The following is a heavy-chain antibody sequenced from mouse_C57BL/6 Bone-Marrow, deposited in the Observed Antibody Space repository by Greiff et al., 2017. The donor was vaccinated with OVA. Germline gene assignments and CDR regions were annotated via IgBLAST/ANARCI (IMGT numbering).Heavy chain of an antibody. D-gene: IGHD1-1*01. CDR1: GYSITSDY. V-gene: IGHV3-8*01. Sequence: EVKLQESGPGLAKPSQTLSLTCSVTGYSITSDYWNWIRKFPGNKLEYMGYISYSGSTYYNPSLKSRISITRDTSKNQYYLQLNSVTTEDTATYYCARSLYYYGSSWYFDVWGTGTTVTVSS. CDR3: ARSLYYYGSSWYFDV. CDR2: ISYSGST. J-gene: IGHJ1*03.